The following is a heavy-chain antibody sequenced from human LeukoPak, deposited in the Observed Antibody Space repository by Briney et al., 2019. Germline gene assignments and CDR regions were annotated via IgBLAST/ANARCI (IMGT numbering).Heavy chain of an antibody. CDR3: AKKTRHYYDSSGYLGQFSIDY. J-gene: IGHJ4*02. Sequence: GGSLRLSCAASGFTVSSNYMSWVRQAPGKGLEWVSAISGSGGSTYYADSVKGRFTISRDNSKNTLYLQMNSLRAEDTAVYYCAKKTRHYYDSSGYLGQFSIDYWGQGTLVTVSS. CDR1: GFTVSSNY. CDR2: ISGSGGST. D-gene: IGHD3-22*01. V-gene: IGHV3-23*01.